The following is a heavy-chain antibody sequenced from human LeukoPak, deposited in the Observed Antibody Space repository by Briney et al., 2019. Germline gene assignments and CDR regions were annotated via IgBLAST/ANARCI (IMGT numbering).Heavy chain of an antibody. Sequence: SETLSLTCAVYGGSFSGYYWSWIRQPPGKGLGWIGEINHSGSTNYNPSLKSRVTISVDTSKNQFSLKLSSVTAADTAVYYCARVTGYVMEDYFDYRGQGTLVTVSS. CDR1: GGSFSGYY. CDR3: ARVTGYVMEDYFDY. D-gene: IGHD6-13*01. J-gene: IGHJ4*02. V-gene: IGHV4-34*01. CDR2: INHSGST.